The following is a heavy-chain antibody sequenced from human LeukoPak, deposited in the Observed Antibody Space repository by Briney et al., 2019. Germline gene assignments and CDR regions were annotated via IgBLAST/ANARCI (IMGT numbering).Heavy chain of an antibody. J-gene: IGHJ6*03. V-gene: IGHV4-39*07. CDR1: GGSISSSSYY. D-gene: IGHD4-17*01. Sequence: PSETLSLTCTVSGGSISSSSYYWGWIRQPPGKGLEWIGSIYYSGSTYYNPSLKSRVTISVDTSKNQFSLKLSSVTAADTAVYYCARTATVTTLSNYYYYMDVWGKGTTVTVSS. CDR2: IYYSGST. CDR3: ARTATVTTLSNYYYYMDV.